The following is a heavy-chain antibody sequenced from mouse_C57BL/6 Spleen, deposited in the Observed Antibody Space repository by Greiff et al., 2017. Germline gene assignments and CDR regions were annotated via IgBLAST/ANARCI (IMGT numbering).Heavy chain of an antibody. CDR1: GYAFSSSW. D-gene: IGHD1-1*02. CDR2: IYPGDGDT. CDR3: ARRLYYVWYFDV. J-gene: IGHJ1*03. V-gene: IGHV1-82*01. Sequence: QVHVKQSGPELVKPGASVKISCKASGYAFSSSWMNWVKQRPGKGLEWIGRIYPGDGDTNYNGKFKGKATLTADKSSSTAYMQLSSLTSEDSAVYFCARRLYYVWYFDVWGTGTTVTVSS.